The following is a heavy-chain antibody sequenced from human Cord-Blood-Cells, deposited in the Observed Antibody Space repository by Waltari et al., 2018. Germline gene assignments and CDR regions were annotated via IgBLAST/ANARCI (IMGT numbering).Heavy chain of an antibody. D-gene: IGHD3-3*01. J-gene: IGHJ3*02. Sequence: EVQLVESGGGLVKPGGSLRLSCAASGFTFSNAWMSWVRQAPGKGLEWVGRIKSKTDGGTTDYAAPVKGRFTISRDDSKNTLYLQMNSLKTEDTAVYYCTTDDDFWSGYYGAFDIWGQGTMVTVSS. CDR3: TTDDDFWSGYYGAFDI. CDR2: IKSKTDGGTT. CDR1: GFTFSNAW. V-gene: IGHV3-15*01.